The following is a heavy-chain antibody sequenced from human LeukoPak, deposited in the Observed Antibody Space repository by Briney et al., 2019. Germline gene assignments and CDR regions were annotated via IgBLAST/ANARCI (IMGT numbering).Heavy chain of an antibody. CDR1: GFTFSSYA. D-gene: IGHD3-10*01. CDR3: ARRGLWFDAFDI. J-gene: IGHJ3*02. V-gene: IGHV3-7*01. CDR2: IKQDGSEK. Sequence: GGSLRLSCAASGFTFSSYAMSWVRQAPGKGLEWVANIKQDGSEKYYVDSVKGRFTISRDNAKNSLYLQMNSLRAEDTAVYYCARRGLWFDAFDIWGQGTMVTVSS.